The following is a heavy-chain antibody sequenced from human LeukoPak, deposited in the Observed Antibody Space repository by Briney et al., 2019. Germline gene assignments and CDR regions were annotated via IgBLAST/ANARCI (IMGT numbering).Heavy chain of an antibody. D-gene: IGHD4-17*01. CDR2: INPNSGGT. CDR1: GYTFTGYY. V-gene: IGHV1-2*02. J-gene: IGHJ4*02. CDR3: ARSYRRLGFYPTGGY. Sequence: ASVKVSCKASGYTFTGYYMHWVRQAPGQGLEWMGWINPNSGGTNYAQKFQGRVTMTRDTSISTAYMELSRLRSDDTAVYYCARSYRRLGFYPTGGYWGQGTLVTVSS.